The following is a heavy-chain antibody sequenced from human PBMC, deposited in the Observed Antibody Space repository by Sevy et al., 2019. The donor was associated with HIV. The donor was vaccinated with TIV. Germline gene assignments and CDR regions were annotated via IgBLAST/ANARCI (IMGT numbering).Heavy chain of an antibody. D-gene: IGHD1-7*01. CDR3: ARDDGNYYFHY. CDR1: GFTFSKYW. J-gene: IGHJ4*02. V-gene: IGHV3-7*01. Sequence: GGSLRLSCAASGFTFSKYWMGWVRQAPGKGLEWVANIKQDAGQKYYVDSVKGRFTMSRDKAKNSLYLQMNSLRAEDTAVYFCARDDGNYYFHYWGQGTLVTVSS. CDR2: IKQDAGQK.